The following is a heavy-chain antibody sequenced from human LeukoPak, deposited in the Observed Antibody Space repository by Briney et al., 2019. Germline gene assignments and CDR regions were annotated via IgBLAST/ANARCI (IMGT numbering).Heavy chain of an antibody. Sequence: GGSLKLSCAASGFTFSNSAMSWVRQAPGKGLEWVSTLSGSGITTYYADSVKGRFTISRDNSKNTLYLQMNSLRAEDTSVYYCAKGIYSSGWSYFDYWGHGTLVTVSS. CDR1: GFTFSNSA. V-gene: IGHV3-23*01. J-gene: IGHJ4*01. CDR3: AKGIYSSGWSYFDY. CDR2: LSGSGITT. D-gene: IGHD6-19*01.